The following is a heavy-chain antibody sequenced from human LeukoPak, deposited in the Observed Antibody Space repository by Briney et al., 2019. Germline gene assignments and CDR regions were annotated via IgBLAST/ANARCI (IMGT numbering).Heavy chain of an antibody. V-gene: IGHV4-31*03. J-gene: IGHJ5*02. Sequence: SETLSLTCTVSGGSISSGGYYWSWIRQHPGKGLEWIGYIYYSGSTYYNPSLKSRVTISVDTSKNQFSLKLSSVTAADTAVYYCAGTKRPYYYDSSGPNWFDPWGQGTLVTVSS. CDR3: AGTKRPYYYDSSGPNWFDP. D-gene: IGHD3-22*01. CDR1: GGSISSGGYY. CDR2: IYYSGST.